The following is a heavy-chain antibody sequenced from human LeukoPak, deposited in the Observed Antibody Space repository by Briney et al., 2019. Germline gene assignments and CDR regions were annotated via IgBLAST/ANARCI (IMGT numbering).Heavy chain of an antibody. Sequence: GGSLRLSCAASGFTFSSYWMSWVRQDPGKGLEWVANIKQDGSEKYYVDSVKGRITISRDNAKNSLYLQMNSLRAEDTAVYYCAREPVLLWFGEPSNWFDPWGQGTLVTVSS. D-gene: IGHD3-10*01. V-gene: IGHV3-7*01. J-gene: IGHJ5*02. CDR2: IKQDGSEK. CDR1: GFTFSSYW. CDR3: AREPVLLWFGEPSNWFDP.